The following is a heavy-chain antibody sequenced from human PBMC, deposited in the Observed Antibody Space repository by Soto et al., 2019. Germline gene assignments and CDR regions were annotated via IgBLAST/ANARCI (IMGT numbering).Heavy chain of an antibody. D-gene: IGHD3-22*01. CDR2: VYWDDDK. V-gene: IGHV2-5*02. CDR3: AHMYYYDGSGYYPTSDY. CDR1: GFSLSSSGMS. J-gene: IGHJ4*02. Sequence: SGPTLVNPTQTLTLTCTFSGFSLSSSGMSVGWFRQAPGKAPEWLSLVYWDDDKRYSPSLKSRLTISKDTSTNQVVLTMTNMDSVDTGTYYCAHMYYYDGSGYYPTSDYWGQGPWSPSPQ.